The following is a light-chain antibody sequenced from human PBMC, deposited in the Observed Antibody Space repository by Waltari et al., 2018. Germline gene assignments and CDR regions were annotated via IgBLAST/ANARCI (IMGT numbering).Light chain of an antibody. V-gene: IGLV2-23*02. CDR1: SSDVGFYNL. Sequence: QSALTQPASVSGSPGPSITISCTGTSSDVGFYNLASWYQQHPGKAPELVVYEVISRPSGVSNRFSGSKSGNTASLTISGLQAEDEADYYCCSYAGRNIWVFGGGTKLTVL. CDR2: EVI. J-gene: IGLJ3*02. CDR3: CSYAGRNIWV.